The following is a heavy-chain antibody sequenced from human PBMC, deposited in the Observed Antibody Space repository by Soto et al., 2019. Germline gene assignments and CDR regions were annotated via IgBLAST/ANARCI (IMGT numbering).Heavy chain of an antibody. Sequence: SQTLSLTCAISGDSVSSNSAAWNWIRQSPSRGLEWLGRTYYRSKLYNDYAVSVKSRITINPDTSKNHFSLQLNSVTPEDTAVYYCARDLIAVAGRYNWFDPWGQGTLVTVSS. CDR3: ARDLIAVAGRYNWFDP. CDR1: GDSVSSNSAA. V-gene: IGHV6-1*01. J-gene: IGHJ5*02. D-gene: IGHD6-19*01. CDR2: TYYRSKLYN.